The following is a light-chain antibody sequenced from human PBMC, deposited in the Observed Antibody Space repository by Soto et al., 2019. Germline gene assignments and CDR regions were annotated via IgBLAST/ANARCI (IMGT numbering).Light chain of an antibody. J-gene: IGLJ3*02. Sequence: QSALTQAPSASGTPGQRVTISCSGSSSNIGSNYVYWYQQLPGTAPKLLIFRNNQRPSGVPARFSGAKSGTSASLAISGLRSEDEADYYCAAWDDSLSGWLFGGGTKLTVL. CDR3: AAWDDSLSGWL. CDR2: RNN. CDR1: SSNIGSNY. V-gene: IGLV1-47*01.